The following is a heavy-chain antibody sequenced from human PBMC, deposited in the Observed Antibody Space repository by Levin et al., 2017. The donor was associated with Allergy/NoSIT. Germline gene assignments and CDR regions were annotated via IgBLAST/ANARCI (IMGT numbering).Heavy chain of an antibody. D-gene: IGHD3-10*01. V-gene: IGHV3-66*01. J-gene: IGHJ4*02. Sequence: PSETLSLTCAASGFTVSSNYMTWVRQAPGKGLEWVSVLYSGGSTYYADSVKGRFTISRDNSKNTLYLQMNSLRAEDTAVYYCALLWFGELSPYDYWGQGTQVIVSS. CDR2: LYSGGST. CDR1: GFTVSSNY. CDR3: ALLWFGELSPYDY.